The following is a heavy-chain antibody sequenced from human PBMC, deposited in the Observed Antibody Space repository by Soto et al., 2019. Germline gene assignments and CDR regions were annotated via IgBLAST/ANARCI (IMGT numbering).Heavy chain of an antibody. CDR3: GGRTSLASVQLFVGEISNHNWFDP. J-gene: IGHJ5*02. Sequence: LEILSLTCTVSNDSISNPSCYWGWIRQPPGKGQEWIGSIYHTGSSYYNPSLQGRVTISMDKSKNQFSLKLTSVTAADTAIYFCGGRTSLASVQLFVGEISNHNWFDPWSQGTLVTVSS. D-gene: IGHD3-10*01. CDR1: NDSISNPSCY. CDR2: IYHTGSS. V-gene: IGHV4-39*01.